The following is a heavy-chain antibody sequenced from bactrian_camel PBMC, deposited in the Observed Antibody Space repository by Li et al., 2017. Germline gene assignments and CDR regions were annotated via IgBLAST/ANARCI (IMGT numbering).Heavy chain of an antibody. CDR2: QRDAAT. V-gene: IGHV3S31*01. D-gene: IGHD2*01. CDR1: RPQPQDTASLYTFDSAC. CDR3: AAAMIRTQCDGIYTGRIPAEYNY. J-gene: IGHJ4*01. Sequence: DVQLVESGGGSVQAGGSLRLSCEASRPQPQDTASLYTFDSACMGWFRQAPGKEPEGVAAQRDAATYYADSVKGRFTISRDNANNTLYLQMNSLKPEDTAMYYCAAAMIRTQCDGIYTGRIPAEYNYWGQGTQVTVS.